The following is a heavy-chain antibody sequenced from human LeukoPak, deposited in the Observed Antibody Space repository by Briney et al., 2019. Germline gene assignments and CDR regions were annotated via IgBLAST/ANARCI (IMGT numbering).Heavy chain of an antibody. CDR3: ARVVVVPAAILRAFDI. V-gene: IGHV4-31*03. CDR1: GGSISSGGYY. J-gene: IGHJ3*02. Sequence: SQTLSLTCTVSGGSISSGGYYWSWIRQHPGKGLGWIGYIYYSGSTYYNPSLKSRVTISVDTSKNQFSLKLSSVTAADTAVYYCARVVVVPAAILRAFDIWGQGTMVTVSS. CDR2: IYYSGST. D-gene: IGHD2-2*02.